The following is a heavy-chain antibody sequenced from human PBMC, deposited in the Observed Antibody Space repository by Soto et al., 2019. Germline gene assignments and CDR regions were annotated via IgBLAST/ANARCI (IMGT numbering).Heavy chain of an antibody. CDR3: ARRDDTYDY. CDR2: IYPGDSDT. CDR1: GYSFTIYW. V-gene: IGHV5-51*01. D-gene: IGHD3-9*01. Sequence: PGESLKISFKGSGYSFTIYWIGWVRQMPGKGLEWMGIIYPGDSDTRYRTYFQGQVTISAHKSIRTDYLQWRRLKASETAMYYCARRDDTYDYWGQGTLVTVSS. J-gene: IGHJ4*02.